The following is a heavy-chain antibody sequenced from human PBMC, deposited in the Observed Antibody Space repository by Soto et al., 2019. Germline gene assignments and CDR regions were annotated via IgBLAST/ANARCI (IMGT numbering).Heavy chain of an antibody. CDR3: ARAKYSSSFSYYYYGMDV. V-gene: IGHV4-34*01. CDR1: GGSSSGYY. Sequence: SETLSLTCAVYGGSSSGYYWSWIRQPPGKGLEWIGEINHSGSTNYNPSLKSRVTISVDTSKNQFSLKLSSVTAADTAVYYCARAKYSSSFSYYYYGMDVWGQGTTVTVSS. J-gene: IGHJ6*02. D-gene: IGHD6-13*01. CDR2: INHSGST.